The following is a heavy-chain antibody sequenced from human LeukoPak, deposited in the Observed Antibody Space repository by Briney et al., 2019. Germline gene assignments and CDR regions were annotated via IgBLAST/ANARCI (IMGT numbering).Heavy chain of an antibody. V-gene: IGHV4-39*01. CDR1: GGSINSSSRNSYY. J-gene: IGHJ3*02. CDR3: VRTCSIGWSLGVFDI. D-gene: IGHD6-19*01. CDR2: IYYSGTT. Sequence: SGTLSLTCTVSGGSINSSSRNSYYWGWIRQPPGKGLEWVGGIYYSGTTYYSPSLKSRVTMSVDMSKNQFSLRLSSVTAADTAVYYCVRTCSIGWSLGVFDIWGQGTMVTVSS.